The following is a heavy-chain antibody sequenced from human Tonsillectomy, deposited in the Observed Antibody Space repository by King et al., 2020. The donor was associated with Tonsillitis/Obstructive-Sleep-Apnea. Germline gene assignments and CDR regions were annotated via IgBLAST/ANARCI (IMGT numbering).Heavy chain of an antibody. CDR1: GFTFSGAW. J-gene: IGHJ4*02. D-gene: IGHD6-6*01. CDR2: IKSKTDGGTK. V-gene: IGHV3-15*01. Sequence: VQLVESGGGLVKPGGSLRLSCAASGFTFSGAWMTWVRQAPGKGLEWVGRIKSKTDGGTKDYAAPVKGRFTISRDESKKTLYLQTNSLKTEDTAVYYCTRSSSSTHWGQGTLVTVSS. CDR3: TRSSSSTH.